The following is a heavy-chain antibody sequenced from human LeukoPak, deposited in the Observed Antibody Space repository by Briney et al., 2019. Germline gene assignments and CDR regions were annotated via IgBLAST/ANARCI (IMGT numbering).Heavy chain of an antibody. CDR3: ARDLRYSSSSGSVDY. CDR2: INPSGGST. CDR1: GYTFTSYG. J-gene: IGHJ4*02. V-gene: IGHV1-46*01. Sequence: ASVKVSCKASGYTFTSYGISWVRQAPGQGLEWMGIINPSGGSTSYAQKFQGRVTMTRDTSTSTVYMELSSLRPEDTAVYYCARDLRYSSSSGSVDYWGQGTLVTVSS. D-gene: IGHD6-13*01.